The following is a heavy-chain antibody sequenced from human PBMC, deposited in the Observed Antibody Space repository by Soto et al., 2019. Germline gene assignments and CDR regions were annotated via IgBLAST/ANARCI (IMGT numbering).Heavy chain of an antibody. CDR3: ARDGAAAAGTIF. CDR1: GGSISSGGYY. V-gene: IGHV4-31*03. D-gene: IGHD6-13*01. CDR2: IYCSGST. Sequence: SETLSLTCTVSGGSISSGGYYWSWIRQHPGKGLEWIGYIYCSGSTYYNPPLKSRVTISVDTSKNQFSLKLSSVTAADTAVYYCARDGAAAAGTIFWGQGTLVTVSS. J-gene: IGHJ4*02.